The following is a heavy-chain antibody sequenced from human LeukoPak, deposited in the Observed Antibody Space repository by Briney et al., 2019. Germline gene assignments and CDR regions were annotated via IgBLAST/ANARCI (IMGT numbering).Heavy chain of an antibody. J-gene: IGHJ4*02. Sequence: PGGSLRLSCAASGFTFSSYGMHWVRQAPGKGLEWVAVIWYDGSNKYYADSVKGRFTISRDNSKNTLYLQMNSLRAEDTAVYYCANYGSVSYFAYWGQGTLVTVSS. V-gene: IGHV3-30*02. CDR2: IWYDGSNK. CDR3: ANYGSVSYFAY. D-gene: IGHD3-10*01. CDR1: GFTFSSYG.